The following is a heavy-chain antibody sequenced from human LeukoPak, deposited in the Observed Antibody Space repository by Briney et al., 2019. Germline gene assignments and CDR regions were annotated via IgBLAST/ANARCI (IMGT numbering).Heavy chain of an antibody. CDR2: ISSSSYI. CDR1: GFTFSSYS. Sequence: GGSLRLSCAASGFTFSSYSMNWVRQAPGKGLEWVSSISSSSYIYYADSVRGRFTISRDNAKNSLYLQMNSLRAEDTAVYYCARTSGAAIVSYWGQGTLVTVSS. CDR3: ARTSGAAIVSY. D-gene: IGHD2-2*01. V-gene: IGHV3-21*01. J-gene: IGHJ4*02.